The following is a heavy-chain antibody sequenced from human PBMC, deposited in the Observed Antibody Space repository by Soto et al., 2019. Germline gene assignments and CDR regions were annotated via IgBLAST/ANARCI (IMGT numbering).Heavy chain of an antibody. CDR1: GYPFTSYY. CDR2: INPSGGST. D-gene: IGHD5-18*01. J-gene: IGHJ4*02. V-gene: IGHV1-46*01. CDR3: ARAVPHTAMAPN. Sequence: ASVKVSCKASGYPFTSYYMHWVRQAPGQGLEWMGIINPSGGSTSYAQKFQGRVTITADESTSTAYMELSSLRSEDTAVYYCARAVPHTAMAPNWGQGTLVTVSS.